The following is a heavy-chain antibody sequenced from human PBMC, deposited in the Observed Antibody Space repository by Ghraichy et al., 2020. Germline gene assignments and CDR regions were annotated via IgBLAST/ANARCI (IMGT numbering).Heavy chain of an antibody. CDR1: GFTFSSYA. Sequence: GGSLRLSCAASGFTFSSYAMSWVRQAPGKGLEWVSAISGSGGSTYTADSVQGRFTISRDNSKNTLYLQMKSLRVEDTDVYYCAKDGYISCWLNYWSQGTLVTVSS. D-gene: IGHD6-19*01. V-gene: IGHV3-23*01. CDR3: AKDGYISCWLNY. CDR2: ISGSGGST. J-gene: IGHJ4*02.